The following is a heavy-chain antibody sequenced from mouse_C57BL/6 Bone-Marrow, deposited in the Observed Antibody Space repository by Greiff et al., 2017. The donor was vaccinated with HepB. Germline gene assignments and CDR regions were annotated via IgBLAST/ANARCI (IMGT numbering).Heavy chain of an antibody. Sequence: VQVVESGGGLVKPGGSLKLSCAASGFTFSSYAMSWVRQTPEKRLEWVATISDGGSYTYYPDNVKGRFTISRDNAKNNLYLQMSHLKSEDTAMYYCAREDAMDYWGQGTSVTVSS. CDR1: GFTFSSYA. CDR3: AREDAMDY. CDR2: ISDGGSYT. V-gene: IGHV5-4*01. J-gene: IGHJ4*01.